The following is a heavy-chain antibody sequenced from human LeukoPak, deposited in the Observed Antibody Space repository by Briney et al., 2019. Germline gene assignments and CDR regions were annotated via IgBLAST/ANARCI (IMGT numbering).Heavy chain of an antibody. V-gene: IGHV4-34*01. J-gene: IGHJ4*02. Sequence: NPSETLSLTCAVYGGSFSGYYWSWIRQPPVKGLEWIGEINHSGSTNYNPSLKSRVTISVDTSKNQFSLKLSSVTAADTAVYYCARDRYSSLKFDYWGQGTLVTVSS. CDR1: GGSFSGYY. CDR3: ARDRYSSLKFDY. D-gene: IGHD5-18*01. CDR2: INHSGST.